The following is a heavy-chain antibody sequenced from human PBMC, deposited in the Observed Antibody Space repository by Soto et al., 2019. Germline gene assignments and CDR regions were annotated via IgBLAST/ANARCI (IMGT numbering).Heavy chain of an antibody. Sequence: ALRLSFAASGFTLSSYAMHWVLQAPLKVLHWGAVISYDGSNKYYADSLKGRFTISRDNSKNTLYLQMNSLRAEDTAVYYCAREGLVLPSHTYYYYYYGMDVWGQGTTDAVSS. D-gene: IGHD2-15*01. CDR2: ISYDGSNK. CDR3: AREGLVLPSHTYYYYYYGMDV. CDR1: GFTLSSYA. V-gene: IGHV3-30-3*01. J-gene: IGHJ6*02.